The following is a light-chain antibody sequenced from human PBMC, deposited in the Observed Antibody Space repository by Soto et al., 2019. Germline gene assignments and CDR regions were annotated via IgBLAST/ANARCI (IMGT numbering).Light chain of an antibody. CDR3: QQYDSYPWT. CDR2: KAS. V-gene: IGKV1-5*03. CDR1: QSFSTY. Sequence: DIQMTQSPSTLSAFVGDRVTITCRASQSFSTYLAWYQQKPGKAPKLLIYKASSLQSGVPSRFSGSGSGTEFTLTISGLQPDDFATYHCQQYDSYPWTFGQGTKVDIK. J-gene: IGKJ1*01.